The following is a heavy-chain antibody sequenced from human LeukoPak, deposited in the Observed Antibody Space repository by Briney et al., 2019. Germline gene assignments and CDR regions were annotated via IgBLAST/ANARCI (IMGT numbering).Heavy chain of an antibody. Sequence: GGSLRLSCAASGFTFSNAWMSWVRQAPGKGLEWVADINEDGSQEHHVDSVKGRFSISRDNAKNSLNLQMNSLRAEDTAVYYCARGHYDMDVWGQGTPVTVSS. CDR1: GFTFSNAW. J-gene: IGHJ6*02. V-gene: IGHV3-7*05. CDR2: INEDGSQE. CDR3: ARGHYDMDV.